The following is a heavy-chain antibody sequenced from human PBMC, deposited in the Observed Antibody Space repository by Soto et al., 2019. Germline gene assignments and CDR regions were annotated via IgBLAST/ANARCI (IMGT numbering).Heavy chain of an antibody. D-gene: IGHD2-2*01. Sequence: PGGSLRLSCAASGFTFSSYSMNWVRQAPGKGLEWVSSISSSSSYIYYADSVKGRFTISRDNAKNSLYLQMNSLRAEDTAVYYCARSRGDIVVVPAAPPVHWFDPWGQVPMCTVSP. CDR2: ISSSSSYI. J-gene: IGHJ5*02. V-gene: IGHV3-21*01. CDR3: ARSRGDIVVVPAAPPVHWFDP. CDR1: GFTFSSYS.